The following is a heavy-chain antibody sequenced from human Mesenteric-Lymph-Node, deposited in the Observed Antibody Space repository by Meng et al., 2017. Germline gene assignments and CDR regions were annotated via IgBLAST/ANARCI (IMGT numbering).Heavy chain of an antibody. D-gene: IGHD6-13*01. CDR1: GFTFSSYA. J-gene: IGHJ4*02. CDR2: IDTGASHI. CDR3: ARVYAGSWYSSSRFFDL. V-gene: IGHV3-48*03. Sequence: GESLKISCEASGFTFSSYAMNWVRQAPGKGLEWVSYIDTGASHIYYADSVKGRFTVSRDNAKNSLVLQMNSLRTEDTGVYYCARVYAGSWYSSSRFFDLWGQGTLVTVSS.